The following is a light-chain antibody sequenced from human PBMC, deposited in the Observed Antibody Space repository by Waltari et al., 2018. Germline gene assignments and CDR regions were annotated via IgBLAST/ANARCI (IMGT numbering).Light chain of an antibody. CDR1: QSVFHTNNKNY. V-gene: IGKV4-1*01. CDR2: WAS. CDR3: QQYYSTPNT. Sequence: DIVMTQSPDSLAVSLVERATSNCKSSQSVFHTNNKNYLAWYQQKPGQPPKLLIYWASTRESGVPDRFSGSGSGTDFTLAISSLQAEDVAVYYCQQYYSTPNTFGQGTKVEIK. J-gene: IGKJ2*01.